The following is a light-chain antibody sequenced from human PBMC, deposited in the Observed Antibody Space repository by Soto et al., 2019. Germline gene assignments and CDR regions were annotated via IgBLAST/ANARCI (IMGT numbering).Light chain of an antibody. CDR1: RDISTW. V-gene: IGKV1D-12*01. CDR3: QQADTFPWT. J-gene: IGKJ1*01. Sequence: QRPQYLSSVSAAVCDIVTITCQASRDISTWVAWYQQRLGKAPKLLIYSASALKRGVPSRFSGSGSGTDFALTVSSLQPEDFATYYCQQADTFPWTFGQGTKVDI. CDR2: SAS.